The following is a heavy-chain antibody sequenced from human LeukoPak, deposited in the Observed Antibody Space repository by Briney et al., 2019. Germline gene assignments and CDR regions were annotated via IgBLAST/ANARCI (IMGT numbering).Heavy chain of an antibody. V-gene: IGHV4-61*02. J-gene: IGHJ4*02. CDR2: IYTSGST. CDR3: ASTISSRHHDY. D-gene: IGHD6-13*01. Sequence: SETLSLTCTVSGGSISSGSYYWSWIRQPAGKGLEWIGRIYTSGSTNYNPSLKSRVTISVDTSKNQFSLKLSSVTAADTAVYYCASTISSRHHDYWGQGTLVTVSS. CDR1: GGSISSGSYY.